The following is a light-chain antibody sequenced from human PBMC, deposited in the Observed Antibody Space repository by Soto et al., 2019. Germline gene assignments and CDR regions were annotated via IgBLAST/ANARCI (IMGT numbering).Light chain of an antibody. J-gene: IGLJ1*01. CDR1: SSDVGGYNY. CDR3: CSYAGSSLYV. CDR2: DVS. Sequence: QSVPTQPRSVSGSPGQSVTISCTGTSSDVGGYNYVSWYQQHPGKAPKLMIYDVSKRPSGVPDRFSGSKSGNTASLTISGLQAEDEADYYCCSYAGSSLYVFGTGTKLTVL. V-gene: IGLV2-11*01.